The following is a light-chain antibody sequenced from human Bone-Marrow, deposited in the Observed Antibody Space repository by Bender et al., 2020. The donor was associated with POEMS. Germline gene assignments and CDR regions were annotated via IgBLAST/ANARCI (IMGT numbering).Light chain of an antibody. CDR1: STDIGAFNF. CDR2: KVD. V-gene: IGLV2-14*01. Sequence: QSVLTQPASVSGSPGQSITVSCTGTSTDIGAFNFVSWFQQHPGKAPKLIISKVDNRPSGVSHRFSGSKSGNTASLTISGLQAEDEADYYCSSFTTHNTRVFGTGTKVTVL. J-gene: IGLJ1*01. CDR3: SSFTTHNTRV.